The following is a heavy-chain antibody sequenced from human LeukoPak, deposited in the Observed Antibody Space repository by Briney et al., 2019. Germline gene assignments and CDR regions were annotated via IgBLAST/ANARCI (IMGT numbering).Heavy chain of an antibody. D-gene: IGHD1-26*01. CDR2: ISYDGSNK. CDR3: ARDTVGVTDY. Sequence: GGSLRLSCAASGFTFSNAWMSWVRQAPGKGLEWVALISYDGSNKYYADSVKGRFTISRDNSKNTLYLQMNSLRAEDTALYYCARDTVGVTDYWGQGTLVTVSS. CDR1: GFTFSNAW. V-gene: IGHV3-30*03. J-gene: IGHJ4*02.